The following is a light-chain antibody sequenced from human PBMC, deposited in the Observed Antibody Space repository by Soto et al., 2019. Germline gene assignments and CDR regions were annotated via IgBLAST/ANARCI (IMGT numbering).Light chain of an antibody. Sequence: EVVMAQSPATVSVSPGAGATLSCRASQSVSANVAWYHQKPGQAPRLLIYAASSRATGIPDRFSGSGSGTEFTLNISSLQSEDFGLYYCQQYEDWAGTFGQGTKVEIK. CDR1: QSVSAN. V-gene: IGKV3-15*01. CDR3: QQYEDWAGT. CDR2: AAS. J-gene: IGKJ1*01.